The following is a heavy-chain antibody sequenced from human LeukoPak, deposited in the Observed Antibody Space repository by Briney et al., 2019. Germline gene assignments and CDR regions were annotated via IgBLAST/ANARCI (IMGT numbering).Heavy chain of an antibody. CDR1: GGSISSHY. Sequence: KSSETLSLTCTVSGGSISSHYWSWIRQPPGKGLEWIGYICYSGSTNYNPSLKSRVTMSVDTSKNQFSLKLSSVTAADTAVYYCARDSLTPYNWNYERAFDIWGRGTMVTVSS. V-gene: IGHV4-59*11. CDR2: ICYSGST. CDR3: ARDSLTPYNWNYERAFDI. D-gene: IGHD1-7*01. J-gene: IGHJ3*02.